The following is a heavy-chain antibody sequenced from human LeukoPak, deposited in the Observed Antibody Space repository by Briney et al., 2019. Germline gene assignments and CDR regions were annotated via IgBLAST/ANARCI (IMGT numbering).Heavy chain of an antibody. V-gene: IGHV3-21*01. J-gene: IGHJ6*03. CDR2: ISSSSSYI. D-gene: IGHD1-14*01. CDR3: AREASPQSYYYYYYMDV. Sequence: GGSLRLSCAASGFTFSSYSMNWVRQAPGKGLEWVSSISSSSSYIYYADSVKGRFTISRDNAKNSLYLQMNSLRAEDTAVYYCAREASPQSYYYYYYMDVRGKGTTVTISS. CDR1: GFTFSSYS.